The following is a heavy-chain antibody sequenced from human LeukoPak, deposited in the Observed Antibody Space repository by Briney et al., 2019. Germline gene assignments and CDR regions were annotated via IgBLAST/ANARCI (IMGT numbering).Heavy chain of an antibody. CDR2: IRSKAYGGTT. D-gene: IGHD5-18*01. Sequence: GGSLRLSCTASGFTFGDYAMSWVRQAPGKGLEWVGFIRSKAYGGTTEYAASVKGRFTISRGDSKSIAYLQMNSLKTEDTAVYYCTSRAMVRLGPYYFDYRGQGTLVTVSS. CDR1: GFTFGDYA. V-gene: IGHV3-49*04. J-gene: IGHJ4*02. CDR3: TSRAMVRLGPYYFDY.